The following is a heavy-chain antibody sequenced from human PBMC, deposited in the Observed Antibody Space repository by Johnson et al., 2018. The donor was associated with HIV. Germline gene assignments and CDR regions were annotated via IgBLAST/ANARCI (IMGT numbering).Heavy chain of an antibody. CDR3: ARTRSGTYPYSAAFDV. CDR1: GFAFSTYD. V-gene: IGHV3-13*01. Sequence: VQLVESGGGLVQPGASLRLSCAASGFAFSTYDMHWVRQTKGKGLEWVSSIGTRSDTFYPDSVEGRFTISRENAKNSLYLQINTLKVGDTAMYYCARTRSGTYPYSAAFDVWGQGTMVTVSS. CDR2: IGTRSDT. J-gene: IGHJ3*01. D-gene: IGHD1-26*01.